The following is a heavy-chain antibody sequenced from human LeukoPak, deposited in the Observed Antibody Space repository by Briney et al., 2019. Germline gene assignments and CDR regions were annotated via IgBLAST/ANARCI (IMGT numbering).Heavy chain of an antibody. D-gene: IGHD6-13*01. Sequence: SETLSLTCAVSGGSFSGFYWSWIRQPPGKGLEWIGEINHSGSTNYNPSLNSPATISVDTSENQFSLKLSSVAAADTIVYYCAKGMGAWYAEYFQQSGQGTLVTVSS. CDR1: GGSFSGFY. CDR2: INHSGST. CDR3: AKGMGAWYAEYFQQ. V-gene: IGHV4-34*01. J-gene: IGHJ1*01.